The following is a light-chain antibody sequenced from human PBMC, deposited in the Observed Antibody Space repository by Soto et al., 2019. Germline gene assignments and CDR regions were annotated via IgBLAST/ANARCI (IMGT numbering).Light chain of an antibody. CDR3: KQYGSSAPIT. CDR1: QSVKKHQ. Sequence: EIALTQSPGTLSLCPGEGGSLXCRASQSVKKHQVNWYQQKPGKVPRLLXXGPSIRATGIQERLIGSGSEKDFTLNISRLEPEEFALYYCKQYGSSAPITFGQGTRLEIK. V-gene: IGKV3-20*01. J-gene: IGKJ5*01. CDR2: GPS.